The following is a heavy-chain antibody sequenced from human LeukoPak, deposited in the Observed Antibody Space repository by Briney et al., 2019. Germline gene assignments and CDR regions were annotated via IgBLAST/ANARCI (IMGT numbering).Heavy chain of an antibody. Sequence: ASVKVSFKASGYTFNTYGITWVRQARGQGLEWMGWISPYNGKTKYAQKVQGRVTMATDTSTSTVYMELRSLRSDDTAVYYCARDLGIGAAGTSWFDAWGQGTLVTVSS. CDR1: GYTFNTYG. CDR3: ARDLGIGAAGTSWFDA. V-gene: IGHV1-18*01. D-gene: IGHD6-13*01. CDR2: ISPYNGKT. J-gene: IGHJ5*02.